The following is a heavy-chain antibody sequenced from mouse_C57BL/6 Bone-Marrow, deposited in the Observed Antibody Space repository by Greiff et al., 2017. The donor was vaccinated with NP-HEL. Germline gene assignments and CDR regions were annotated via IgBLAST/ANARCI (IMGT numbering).Heavy chain of an antibody. Sequence: QVHVKQSGPELVKPGASVKISCKASGYAFSSSWMNWVKQRPGKGLEWIGRIYPGDGDTTYNGKFKGKATLTADKSSSTAYMQLSSLTSEDSAVYFCARDYYGSRYWYFDVWGTGTTVTVSS. D-gene: IGHD1-1*01. J-gene: IGHJ1*03. V-gene: IGHV1-82*01. CDR2: IYPGDGDT. CDR1: GYAFSSSW. CDR3: ARDYYGSRYWYFDV.